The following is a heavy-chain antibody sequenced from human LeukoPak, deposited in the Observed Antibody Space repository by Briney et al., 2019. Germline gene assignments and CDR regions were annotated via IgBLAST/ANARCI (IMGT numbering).Heavy chain of an antibody. D-gene: IGHD6-19*01. CDR1: GYTFTGYY. CDR3: ARDPSVAGTSGGFDY. V-gene: IGHV1-2*02. CDR2: INPNSGGT. Sequence: PKASVKVSCKASGYTFTGYYMHWVRQAPGQGLEWMGWINPNSGGTNYAQKFQGRVTMTRDTSISTAYMELSRLRSDDTAVYYCARDPSVAGTSGGFDYWGQGTLVTVSS. J-gene: IGHJ4*02.